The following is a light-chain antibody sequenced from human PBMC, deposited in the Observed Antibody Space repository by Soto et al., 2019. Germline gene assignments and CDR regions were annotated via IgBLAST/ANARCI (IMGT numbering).Light chain of an antibody. CDR2: DVS. Sequence: QSALTQPASVSGFPGQSITISCTGTSSDVGGYNYVSWYQQHPGKAPKLMIYDVSNRPSGVSNRFSGSKSGNTASLTISGLQTEDEADYYCSSYTSSSTLGIFGNGTKVTVL. J-gene: IGLJ1*01. V-gene: IGLV2-14*01. CDR3: SSYTSSSTLGI. CDR1: SSDVGGYNY.